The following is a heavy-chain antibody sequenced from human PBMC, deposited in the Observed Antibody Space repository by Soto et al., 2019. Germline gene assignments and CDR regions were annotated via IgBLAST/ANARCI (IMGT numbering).Heavy chain of an antibody. V-gene: IGHV1-46*01. J-gene: IGHJ4*02. D-gene: IGHD3-16*01. Sequence: QVQLVQSGAEVKKPGASVKVSCKASGYTFTSYYMHWVRQAPGQGLEWMGVINPSGGSTKSAQKFRGRATMTGDPSPSTVYMELSSLGSEETAMYYCARDYGGGMYYFDYWGQGTLVTVSS. CDR1: GYTFTSYY. CDR2: INPSGGST. CDR3: ARDYGGGMYYFDY.